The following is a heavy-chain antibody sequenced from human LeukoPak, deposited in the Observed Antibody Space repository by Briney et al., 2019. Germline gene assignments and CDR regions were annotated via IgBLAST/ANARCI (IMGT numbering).Heavy chain of an antibody. CDR3: SRGGTRVTGCSDY. J-gene: IGHJ4*02. Sequence: ASVKISCKASGYTFTTYYVHWMRQAPGQGFEWMGVINPNGGGTNFAQNFQGRVTMTRDTSTSTVYMELSSLRSEDTAVYYCSRGGTRVTGCSDYWGQGTLVTVSS. CDR1: GYTFTTYY. V-gene: IGHV1-46*03. D-gene: IGHD2-2*01. CDR2: INPNGGGT.